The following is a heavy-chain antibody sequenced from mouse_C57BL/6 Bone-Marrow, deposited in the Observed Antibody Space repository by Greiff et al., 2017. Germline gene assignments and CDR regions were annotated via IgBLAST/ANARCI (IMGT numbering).Heavy chain of an antibody. D-gene: IGHD1-1*01. Sequence: EVQLQQSGTVLARPGASVKMSCKTSGYTFTSYWMHWVKQRPGQGLEWIGAIYPGNSDTSYNQKFKGKAKLTAVTSASTAYMELSSLTNEDSAVYYCTREAYDGSYWYFDVWGTGTTVTVSS. CDR3: TREAYDGSYWYFDV. J-gene: IGHJ1*03. V-gene: IGHV1-5*01. CDR1: GYTFTSYW. CDR2: IYPGNSDT.